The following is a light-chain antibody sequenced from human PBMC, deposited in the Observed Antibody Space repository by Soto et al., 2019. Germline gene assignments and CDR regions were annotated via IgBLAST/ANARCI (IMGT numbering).Light chain of an antibody. CDR1: QNVSNW. Sequence: DVEMTQSPSTLPTSIGDRVTINCRASQNVSNWLAWYQQKPGKAPKLLIYKASRLESGVTSRFSASGSGTDFTLTINSLPSDDFATYFCQQYSKESTFGQGTKLEIK. CDR3: QQYSKEST. CDR2: KAS. J-gene: IGKJ2*01. V-gene: IGKV1-5*03.